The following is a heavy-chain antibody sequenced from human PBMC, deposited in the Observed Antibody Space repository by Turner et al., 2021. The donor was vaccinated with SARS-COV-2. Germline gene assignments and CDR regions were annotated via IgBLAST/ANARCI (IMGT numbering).Heavy chain of an antibody. CDR3: AKTIGSYYDSSGYYQYFDY. V-gene: IGHV3-30*18. J-gene: IGHJ4*02. D-gene: IGHD3-22*01. Sequence: QVQLVPSGGGVVQPGRSLRLSCAASAFTFSSYGMHWVRQAPGKGLAWVALISYDGSNKYYADSVKDRFTISRDNSKNTLYLQMNSLRAEDTAVYYCAKTIGSYYDSSGYYQYFDYWGQGTLVTVSS. CDR2: ISYDGSNK. CDR1: AFTFSSYG.